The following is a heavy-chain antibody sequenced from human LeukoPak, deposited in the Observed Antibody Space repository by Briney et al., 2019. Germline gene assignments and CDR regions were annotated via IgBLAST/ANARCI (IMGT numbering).Heavy chain of an antibody. V-gene: IGHV3-74*01. Sequence: GGSLRLSCAASGFTFSSYWMHWVRQAPGKGLVWVSRINSDGSSTSYADSVKGRFTISRDNAKNTLYLQMNSLRAEDTAVYYCARGVRASSGYDSGIWGQGTMVTVSS. J-gene: IGHJ3*02. CDR3: ARGVRASSGYDSGI. D-gene: IGHD5-12*01. CDR2: INSDGSST. CDR1: GFTFSSYW.